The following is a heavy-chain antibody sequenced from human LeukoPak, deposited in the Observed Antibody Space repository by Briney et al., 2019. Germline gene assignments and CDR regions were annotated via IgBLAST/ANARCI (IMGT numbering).Heavy chain of an antibody. CDR3: AKGIAAAGGH. Sequence: PGGSLRLSCAASGFTFSSYAMSWVRQAPGEGLEWVSTISGSYGSTYYADSVKGRFTISRDNSKNTLYLQMNSLRAEDTAVYYCAKGIAAAGGHWGQGTMVTVSS. D-gene: IGHD6-13*01. J-gene: IGHJ3*01. CDR1: GFTFSSYA. V-gene: IGHV3-23*01. CDR2: ISGSYGST.